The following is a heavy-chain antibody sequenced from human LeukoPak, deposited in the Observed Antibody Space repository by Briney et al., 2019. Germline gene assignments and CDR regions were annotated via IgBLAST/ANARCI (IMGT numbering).Heavy chain of an antibody. J-gene: IGHJ4*02. Sequence: GESLQISCRGSGYSFTIYWIGWVRQMPGKGLEWMGMIYPGDSDTRYSPSFQGHVTISADKSINTAYLQWSSLKASDTAIYYCARRYCSSTSCYFDFWGQGILVTVSS. V-gene: IGHV5-51*01. D-gene: IGHD2-2*01. CDR3: ARRYCSSTSCYFDF. CDR2: IYPGDSDT. CDR1: GYSFTIYW.